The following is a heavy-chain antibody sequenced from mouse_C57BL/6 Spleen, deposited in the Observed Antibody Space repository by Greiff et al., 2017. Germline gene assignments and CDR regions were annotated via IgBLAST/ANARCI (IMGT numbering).Heavy chain of an antibody. V-gene: IGHV1-80*01. Sequence: QVQLQQSGAELVKPGASVTLSCKASGSAFSSYWMNWVQQRPGQGLEWIGQIYPGDGATYYNGKNKGKATTAANKSTSTAYMQLSSLTSEDSAVYFGARSGPNDYGDGDVWGTGTTVTVSS. CDR1: GSAFSSYW. D-gene: IGHD2-4*01. J-gene: IGHJ1*03. CDR2: IYPGDGAT. CDR3: ARSGPNDYGDGDV.